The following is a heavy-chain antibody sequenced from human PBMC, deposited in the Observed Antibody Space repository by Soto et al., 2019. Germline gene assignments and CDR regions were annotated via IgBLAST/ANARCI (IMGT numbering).Heavy chain of an antibody. J-gene: IGHJ4*02. CDR1: GYTFTSYD. CDR2: MNPFSGNA. Sequence: QVQLVQSGAEVKKPGASVRVSCKASGYTFTSYDIYWVRQATGQGLEWMGWMNPFSGNAVYTQKFQDRVTMNRETSINTAYMEMSGLRSEDTAVYYCTRGQGNHWGQGSLVTVSS. CDR3: TRGQGNH. V-gene: IGHV1-8*01.